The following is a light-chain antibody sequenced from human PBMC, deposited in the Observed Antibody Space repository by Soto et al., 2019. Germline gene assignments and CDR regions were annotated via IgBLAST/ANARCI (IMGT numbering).Light chain of an antibody. CDR3: QQSYSTPRT. J-gene: IGKJ1*01. CDR2: SAT. Sequence: DIQMTQFPSSLTASVGDRVTITCRASQSISSYLNWYQQKPGKAPNLLIYSATHLQSGVSSRFGGSGSGTNFTITITTLQPEDFATFYWQQSYSTPRTFGQGTKVEIK. CDR1: QSISSY. V-gene: IGKV1-39*01.